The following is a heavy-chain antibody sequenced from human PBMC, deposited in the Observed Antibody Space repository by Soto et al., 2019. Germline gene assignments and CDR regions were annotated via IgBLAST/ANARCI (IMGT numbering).Heavy chain of an antibody. CDR1: GYTFTSYG. CDR2: ISAYNGNT. J-gene: IGHJ5*02. CDR3: ASVVRGAAAAGYNWCDP. V-gene: IGHV1-18*04. D-gene: IGHD6-13*01. Sequence: QVQLVQSGAEVKKPGASVKVSCKASGYTFTSYGISWVRQAPGQGLEWMGWISAYNGNTNYAQKLQGRVTMTTDTSTSTAYMELRSLRSDDTAVSYWASVVRGAAAAGYNWCDPWGQGTLVTVSS.